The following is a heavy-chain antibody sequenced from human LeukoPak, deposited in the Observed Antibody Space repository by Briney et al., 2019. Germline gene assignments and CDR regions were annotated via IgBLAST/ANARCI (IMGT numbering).Heavy chain of an antibody. Sequence: AASVKVSCKASGYTFTSYDINWVRQATGQGLKWMGWMNPNSGNTGYAQKFQGRVTITRNTSISTAYMELSSLRSDDTAVYYCARDRRVVAATRFWWFDPWGQGTLVTVSS. V-gene: IGHV1-8*03. CDR2: MNPNSGNT. D-gene: IGHD2-15*01. CDR1: GYTFTSYD. CDR3: ARDRRVVAATRFWWFDP. J-gene: IGHJ5*02.